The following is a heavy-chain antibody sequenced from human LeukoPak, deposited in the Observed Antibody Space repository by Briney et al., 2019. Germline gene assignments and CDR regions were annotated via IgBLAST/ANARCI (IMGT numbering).Heavy chain of an antibody. CDR3: ARDAVDTANAV. J-gene: IGHJ6*02. Sequence: GGSLRLSCAASGFTFTTYWMHWVRQAPGKGLVWVSHINSDGSIASYADCVKGRFTVSRDNAKNMLYLQMSSLRAEDTAVYYCARDAVDTANAVWGQGTTVTVSS. CDR1: GFTFTTYW. V-gene: IGHV3-74*01. D-gene: IGHD5-18*01. CDR2: INSDGSIA.